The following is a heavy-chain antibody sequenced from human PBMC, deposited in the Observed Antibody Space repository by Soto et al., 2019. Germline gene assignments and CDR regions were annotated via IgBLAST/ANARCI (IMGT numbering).Heavy chain of an antibody. Sequence: SETLSLTCTVSGGSISSGGYYWNWIRQHPGKGLEWIGYIYYSGSTYYNPSLESRVSISVDTSKNQFSLKLSSVTAADTAIYYCARARLRDYFVYRRQGTLVTVS. CDR2: IYYSGST. J-gene: IGHJ4*02. D-gene: IGHD2-15*01. CDR1: GGSISSGGYY. V-gene: IGHV4-31*03. CDR3: ARARLRDYFVY.